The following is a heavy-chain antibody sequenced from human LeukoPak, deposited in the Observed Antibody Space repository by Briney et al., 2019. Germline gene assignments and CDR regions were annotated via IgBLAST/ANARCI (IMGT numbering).Heavy chain of an antibody. CDR1: GYTFTSCY. J-gene: IGHJ4*02. V-gene: IGHV1-2*02. D-gene: IGHD3-10*01. CDR2: INPNSGGT. CDR3: ARVVRYGSGSISPGY. Sequence: ASVKVSCKASGYTFTSCYMHWVRQAPGQGLEWMGWINPNSGGTNYAQKFQGRVTMTRDTSISTAYMELSRLRSDNTAVYYCARVVRYGSGSISPGYWGQGTLVTVSS.